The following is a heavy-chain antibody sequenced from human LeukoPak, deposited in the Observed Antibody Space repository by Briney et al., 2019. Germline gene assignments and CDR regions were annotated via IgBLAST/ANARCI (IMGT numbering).Heavy chain of an antibody. J-gene: IGHJ4*02. CDR2: RWYDGSKK. V-gene: IGHV3-33*01. CDR1: GFTFSSYG. D-gene: IGHD3-10*01. CDR3: ARDLGNYGSGTSYFDY. Sequence: GGSLRLSCAASGFTFSSYGMYWVRQAPGRGPEWVALRWYDGSKKYYADSVKGRFTVSKDNSKNTLYLQMNSLRAEDTAVYYCARDLGNYGSGTSYFDYWGQGTLVTVSS.